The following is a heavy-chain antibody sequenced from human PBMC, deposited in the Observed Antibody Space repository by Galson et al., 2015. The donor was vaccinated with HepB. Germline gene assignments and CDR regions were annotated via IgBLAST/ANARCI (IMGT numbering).Heavy chain of an antibody. D-gene: IGHD3-9*01. CDR3: ARDYDILTGYYSIDY. CDR2: ITGSTDYI. CDR1: GFNFDFYS. J-gene: IGHJ4*02. Sequence: SLRLSCAASGFNFDFYSMNWVRQAPGKGLEWVSSITGSTDYIYYAGSVKGRFTVSRDNAKKSLYLQMDSLRAEDTAVYFCARDYDILTGYYSIDYWGQGTLVTVSS. V-gene: IGHV3-21*01.